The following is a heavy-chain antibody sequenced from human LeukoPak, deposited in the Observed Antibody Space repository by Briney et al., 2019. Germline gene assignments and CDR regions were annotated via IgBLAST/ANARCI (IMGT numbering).Heavy chain of an antibody. Sequence: SETLSLTCAVYGGSFSGYYWSWIRQPPGKGLEWIGEINHSGSTNYNPSLKSRVTISVDTSKNQFSLKLSSVTAADTAVYYCARGLNLIGTAYFDYWGQGTLVAVSS. J-gene: IGHJ4*02. D-gene: IGHD1-1*01. CDR2: INHSGST. V-gene: IGHV4-34*01. CDR3: ARGLNLIGTAYFDY. CDR1: GGSFSGYY.